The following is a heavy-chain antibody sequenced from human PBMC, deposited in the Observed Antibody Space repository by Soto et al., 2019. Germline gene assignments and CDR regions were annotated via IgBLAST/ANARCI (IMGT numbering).Heavy chain of an antibody. CDR2: INHSGST. CDR1: GGSFSGYY. CDR3: ARFVVVVAAPGRSFDI. D-gene: IGHD2-15*01. Sequence: TSETLSLTCAVYGGSFSGYYWSWIRQPPGKGLEWIGEINHSGSTNYNPSLKSRVTISVDTSKNQFSLKLSSVTAADTAVYYCARFVVVVAAPGRSFDIWGQGTMVTVSS. J-gene: IGHJ3*02. V-gene: IGHV4-34*01.